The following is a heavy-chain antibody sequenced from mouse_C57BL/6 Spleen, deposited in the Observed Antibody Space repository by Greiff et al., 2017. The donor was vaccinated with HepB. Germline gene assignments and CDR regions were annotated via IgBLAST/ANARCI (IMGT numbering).Heavy chain of an antibody. Sequence: VQLKESGPGLVKPSQSLSLTCSVTGYSITRGYYWNWIRQFPGNNLEWMGYISYDGSNNYNPSLKNRISITRDTSKNQFFLKLNSVTTEDTATYYCARGGKMITTLMDYWGQGTAVTVSS. J-gene: IGHJ4*01. CDR1: GYSITRGYY. D-gene: IGHD2-4*01. CDR3: ARGGKMITTLMDY. CDR2: ISYDGSN. V-gene: IGHV3-6*01.